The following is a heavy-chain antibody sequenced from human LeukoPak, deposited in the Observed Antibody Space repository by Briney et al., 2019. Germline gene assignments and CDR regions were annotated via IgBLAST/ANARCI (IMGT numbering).Heavy chain of an antibody. CDR3: AKVSLGSRSLD. CDR1: GFTFSSYA. J-gene: IGHJ4*02. D-gene: IGHD2-15*01. V-gene: IGHV3-30*04. CDR2: ISYDGSNK. Sequence: GGSLRLSCAASGFTFSSYAMHWVRQAPGKGLEWVAVISYDGSNKYYADSVRGRFTISRDNSKNTLYLQMNSLTVEDTAVYYCAKVSLGSRSLDWGQGTLVTV.